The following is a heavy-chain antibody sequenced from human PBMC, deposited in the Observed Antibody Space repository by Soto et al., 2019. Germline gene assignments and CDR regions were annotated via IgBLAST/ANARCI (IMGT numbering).Heavy chain of an antibody. CDR2: VSGTGGSA. J-gene: IGHJ6*02. D-gene: IGHD5-12*01. V-gene: IGHV3-23*01. CDR1: GFTFSSYA. CDR3: AKDMRSGYGWGYGYYYYGMDV. Sequence: GGSLRLSCAASGFTFSSYAMTWVRQAPGKGLEWVSGVSGTGGSAYYAGSVKGRFTISRDNAKNSLYLQMNSLRAEDTALYYCAKDMRSGYGWGYGYYYYGMDVWGQGTTVTVSS.